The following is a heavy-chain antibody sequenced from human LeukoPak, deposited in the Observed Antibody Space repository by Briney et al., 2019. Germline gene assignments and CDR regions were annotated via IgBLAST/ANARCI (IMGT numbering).Heavy chain of an antibody. J-gene: IGHJ3*02. CDR3: ARVATYYDILTGYYKGAFDI. V-gene: IGHV4-59*01. CDR2: IYYSGST. Sequence: PSETLSLTCTVSGGSISSYYWSRIRQPPGKGLEWIGYIYYSGSTNYNPSLKSRVTISVDTSKNQFSLKLSSVTAADTAVYYCARVATYYDILTGYYKGAFDIWGQGTMVTVSS. CDR1: GGSISSYY. D-gene: IGHD3-9*01.